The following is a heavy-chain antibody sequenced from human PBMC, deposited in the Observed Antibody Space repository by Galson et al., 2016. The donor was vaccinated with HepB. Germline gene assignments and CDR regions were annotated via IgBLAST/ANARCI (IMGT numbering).Heavy chain of an antibody. CDR1: GYTFTSYG. J-gene: IGHJ5*02. D-gene: IGHD2-2*01. CDR3: ARRWLGYCISTSCHPVGWFDP. Sequence: SVKVSCKASGYTFTSYGISWVRQAPGQGLEWMGWISAYNGNTNYAQKLQGRVTMTTDTSTSTAYMELRSLRSDDTAVYYCARRWLGYCISTSCHPVGWFDPWGQGTLVTVSS. CDR2: ISAYNGNT. V-gene: IGHV1-18*01.